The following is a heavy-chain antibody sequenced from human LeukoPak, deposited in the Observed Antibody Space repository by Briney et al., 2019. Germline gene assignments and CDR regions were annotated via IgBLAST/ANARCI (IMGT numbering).Heavy chain of an antibody. CDR3: ARTVGNRPDC. CDR2: SWYDGSKS. Sequence: RGSHRLSFTASGDRFSDHGMHWVRQAPGKGVEWVAISWYDGSKSYFVDSVKGRFTISRDNSKNLVYLHMNSLTAEDTAVYYCARTVGNRPDCWGQGTLVTVAS. J-gene: IGHJ4*02. V-gene: IGHV3-33*01. CDR1: GDRFSDHG. D-gene: IGHD1-14*01.